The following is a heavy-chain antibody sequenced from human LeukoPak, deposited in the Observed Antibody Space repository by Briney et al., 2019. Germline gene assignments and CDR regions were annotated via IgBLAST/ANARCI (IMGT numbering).Heavy chain of an antibody. V-gene: IGHV4-4*07. D-gene: IGHD2-15*01. J-gene: IGHJ4*02. CDR2: ISGSGST. CDR1: GGSISGYY. Sequence: SETLSLTCAVSGGSISGYYWSWIRQPAGKGLEWMGRISGSGSTDYDPSLKSRITVSVDTSKNQFSLKLNSVTAADTAVYYCAREGRSSTPGYWGQGTLVTVSS. CDR3: AREGRSSTPGY.